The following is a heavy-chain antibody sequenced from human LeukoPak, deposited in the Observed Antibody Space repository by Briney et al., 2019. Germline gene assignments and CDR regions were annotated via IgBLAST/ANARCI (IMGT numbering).Heavy chain of an antibody. Sequence: GSLRLSCAASGFTFSSYGMHWVRQAPGKGLEWVAVISYDGSNKYYADSVKGRFTISRDNSKNTLYLQMNSLRAEDTAVYYCAKDIDIAAIGYWGQGTLVTVSS. CDR3: AKDIDIAAIGY. D-gene: IGHD6-6*01. CDR2: ISYDGSNK. CDR1: GFTFSSYG. J-gene: IGHJ4*02. V-gene: IGHV3-30*18.